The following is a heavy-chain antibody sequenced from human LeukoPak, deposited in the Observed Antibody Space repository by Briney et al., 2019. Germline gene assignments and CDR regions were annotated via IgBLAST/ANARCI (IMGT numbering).Heavy chain of an antibody. CDR3: ARDGLAAAGTGYYYYYYMDV. CDR2: IYYSGST. J-gene: IGHJ6*03. Sequence: PSETLSLTCTVSGGSISSYYWSWIRQPPGKGLEWIGYIYYSGSTNYNPSLKSRVTISVDTSKNQFSLKLSSVTAADTAVYYCARDGLAAAGTGYYYYYYMDVWGKGTTVTVSS. CDR1: GGSISSYY. D-gene: IGHD6-13*01. V-gene: IGHV4-59*01.